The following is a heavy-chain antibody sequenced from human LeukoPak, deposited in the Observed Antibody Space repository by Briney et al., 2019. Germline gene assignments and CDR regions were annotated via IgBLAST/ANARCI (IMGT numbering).Heavy chain of an antibody. J-gene: IGHJ5*02. CDR1: GYSFTSNA. V-gene: IGHV1-18*01. Sequence: ASVKVSCKASGYSFTSNAISWVRQAPGQGLEWMGWISPYNGNINYAQKLQGRVTMTTDTSTSTAYMELRSLRSDDTAVYYCARETNNWFDPWGQETLVTVSS. CDR3: ARETNNWFDP. CDR2: ISPYNGNI.